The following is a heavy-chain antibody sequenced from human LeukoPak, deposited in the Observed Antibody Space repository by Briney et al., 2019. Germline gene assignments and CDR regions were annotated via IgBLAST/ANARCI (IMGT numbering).Heavy chain of an antibody. Sequence: GGSLRLSCAASGFTFSGYSMNWVRQAPEKGLEWVSYISSSNSTIYYADSVKGRFTISRDNAKNSLYLQMNSLRAEDTAVYYCARGATAGRGAFDYWGQGTLVTVSS. CDR2: ISSSNSTI. V-gene: IGHV3-48*01. CDR1: GFTFSGYS. CDR3: ARGATAGRGAFDY. D-gene: IGHD6-13*01. J-gene: IGHJ4*02.